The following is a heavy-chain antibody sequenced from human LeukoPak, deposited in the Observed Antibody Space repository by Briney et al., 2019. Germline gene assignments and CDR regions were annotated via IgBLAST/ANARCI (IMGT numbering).Heavy chain of an antibody. CDR2: IHTSGST. J-gene: IGHJ4*02. D-gene: IGHD6-13*01. CDR1: GGSISSYY. V-gene: IGHV4-4*07. CDR3: ARGTAYRQQLVPPDY. Sequence: PSETLSLTCTVSGGSISSYYWSWIRQPAGKGLEWIGRIHTSGSTNYNPSLKSRVTMSVDTSKNQFSLKLSSVTAADTAVYYCARGTAYRQQLVPPDYWGQGTLVTVSS.